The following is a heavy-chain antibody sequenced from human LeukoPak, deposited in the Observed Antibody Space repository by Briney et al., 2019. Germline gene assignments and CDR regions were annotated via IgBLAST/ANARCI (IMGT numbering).Heavy chain of an antibody. CDR1: GGPISTNTYY. CDR2: IKQDGSEI. J-gene: IGHJ4*02. V-gene: IGHV3-7*01. CDR3: ARDRGHSGYDLYDY. Sequence: ETLSLTCTVSGGPISTNTYYWGWVRQPPGKGLEWVANIKQDGSEIYYVDSVKGRFTISRGTAKDSLYLQMNSLRAEDMAVYYCARDRGHSGYDLYDYWGQGTLVTVSS. D-gene: IGHD5-12*01.